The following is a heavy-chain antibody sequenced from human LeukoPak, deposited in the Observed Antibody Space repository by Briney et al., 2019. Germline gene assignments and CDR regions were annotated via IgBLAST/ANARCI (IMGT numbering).Heavy chain of an antibody. Sequence: APVKVSCKASGYTFTSYDINWVRQATGQGLEWMGWMNPNSGNTGYAQKFQGRVTITRNTSISTAYMELSSLRSEDTAVYYCARGGYYDSSGYYWTVDYWGQGTLVTVSS. V-gene: IGHV1-8*03. D-gene: IGHD3-22*01. CDR1: GYTFTSYD. CDR3: ARGGYYDSSGYYWTVDY. J-gene: IGHJ4*02. CDR2: MNPNSGNT.